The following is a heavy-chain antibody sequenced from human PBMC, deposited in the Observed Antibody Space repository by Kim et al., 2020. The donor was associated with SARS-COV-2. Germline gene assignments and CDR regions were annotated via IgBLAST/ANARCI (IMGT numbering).Heavy chain of an antibody. J-gene: IGHJ6*02. Sequence: GGSLRLSWAASGFTFDDYAMHWVRQAPGKGLEWVSGISWNSGSIGYADSVKGRFTISRDNAKNSLYLQMNSLRAEDTALYYCAKDISPLMVRGAYYGMDVWGQGTTVTVSS. V-gene: IGHV3-9*01. CDR2: ISWNSGSI. CDR3: AKDISPLMVRGAYYGMDV. D-gene: IGHD3-10*01. CDR1: GFTFDDYA.